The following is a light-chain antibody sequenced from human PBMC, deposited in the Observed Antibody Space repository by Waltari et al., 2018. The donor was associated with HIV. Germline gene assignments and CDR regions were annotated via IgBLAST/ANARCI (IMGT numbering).Light chain of an antibody. V-gene: IGLV2-14*03. CDR2: DVT. Sequence: QSALTQPASVSGSPGQSITLSCTGSSSDVGGYNFVSWYQQHPGKAPRVLIYDVTTRSSGLSDRFSCSRSGDTASLTISGLQPEDEADYYCESYTSTSVWVFGGGTRLTVL. J-gene: IGLJ3*02. CDR3: ESYTSTSVWV. CDR1: SSDVGGYNF.